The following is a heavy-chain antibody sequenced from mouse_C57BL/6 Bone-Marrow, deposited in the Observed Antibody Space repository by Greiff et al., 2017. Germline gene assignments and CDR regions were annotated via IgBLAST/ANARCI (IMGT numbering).Heavy chain of an antibody. V-gene: IGHV5-6*01. CDR3: ARQNYYGFDY. J-gene: IGHJ2*01. D-gene: IGHD1-1*01. Sequence: EVQGVESGGDLVKPGGSLKLSCAASGFTFSSYGMSWVRQTPDTRLEWVANICRGGSYTYYPDSVKGRCTISRDNAKNTLYRQMSSLKSEDTAMYYCARQNYYGFDYWGQGTTLTVSS. CDR1: GFTFSSYG. CDR2: ICRGGSYT.